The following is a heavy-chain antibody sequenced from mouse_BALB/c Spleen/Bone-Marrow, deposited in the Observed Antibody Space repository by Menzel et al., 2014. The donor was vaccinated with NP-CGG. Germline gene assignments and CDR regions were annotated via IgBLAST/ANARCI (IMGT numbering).Heavy chain of an antibody. CDR2: ISYSGST. J-gene: IGHJ2*01. CDR3: ATYDGYYFDY. D-gene: IGHD2-3*01. V-gene: IGHV3-8*02. Sequence: NWIRKFLGNKLEYMGYISYSGSTYYSPSLKSRISITRDTSKNQYYLQLNSVTTEDTATYYCATYDGYYFDYWGQGTTLTVSS.